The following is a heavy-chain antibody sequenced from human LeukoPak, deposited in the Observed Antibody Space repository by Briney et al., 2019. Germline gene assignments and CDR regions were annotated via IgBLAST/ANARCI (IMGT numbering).Heavy chain of an antibody. V-gene: IGHV4-59*08. J-gene: IGHJ5*02. Sequence: SETLALTCTVSGGSIRSDYWSWIRQPPGKGLEWIGYVYYSGITNYNPSLKSRVTISVGTSKNNFSLKLTSVTAADTAVYYCARLLGWSGPINWFDPWGRGTLVTVSS. D-gene: IGHD3-3*01. CDR3: ARLLGWSGPINWFDP. CDR2: VYYSGIT. CDR1: GGSIRSDY.